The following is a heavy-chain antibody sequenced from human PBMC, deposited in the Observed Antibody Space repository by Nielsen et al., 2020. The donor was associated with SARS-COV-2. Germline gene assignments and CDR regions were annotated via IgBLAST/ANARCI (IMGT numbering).Heavy chain of an antibody. CDR2: ISWNSGSI. V-gene: IGHV3-9*01. CDR3: ARETIDHTSSFVDY. J-gene: IGHJ4*02. Sequence: SLKISCAASGFTFDDYAMHWVRQAPGKGLEWVSGISWNSGSIGYADSVKGRFTISRDNAKNSLYLQMNSLRAEDTAVYYCARETIDHTSSFVDYWGQGTLVTVSS. CDR1: GFTFDDYA. D-gene: IGHD2-2*01.